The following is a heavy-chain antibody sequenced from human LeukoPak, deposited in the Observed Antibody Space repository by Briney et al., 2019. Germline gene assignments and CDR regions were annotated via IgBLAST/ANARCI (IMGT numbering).Heavy chain of an antibody. D-gene: IGHD3-22*01. CDR2: ISSSSSYI. J-gene: IGHJ4*02. Sequence: PGGSLRLSCAASGFTFSSYSMNWVRQAPGKGLEWVSSISSSSSYIYYADSVKGRFTISRDNAKNSLYLQMNSLRAEDTAVYYCAKDWGYYDSSGPFDYWGQGTLVTVSS. V-gene: IGHV3-21*01. CDR3: AKDWGYYDSSGPFDY. CDR1: GFTFSSYS.